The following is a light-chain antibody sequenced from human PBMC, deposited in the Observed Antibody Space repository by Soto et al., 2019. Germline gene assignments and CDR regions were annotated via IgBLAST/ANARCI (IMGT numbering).Light chain of an antibody. CDR3: QQYNNWTPIT. CDR1: QSVTSN. CDR2: GAS. J-gene: IGKJ5*01. V-gene: IGKV3-15*01. Sequence: IVMTQSPATLSVSPGDRATLSCRASQSVTSNLAWYQQKPGQAPRLLIYGASTRATGIPARFSGSGSGTEFTLTISSLQSEDFAVYFCQQYNNWTPITFGQGTRLEIK.